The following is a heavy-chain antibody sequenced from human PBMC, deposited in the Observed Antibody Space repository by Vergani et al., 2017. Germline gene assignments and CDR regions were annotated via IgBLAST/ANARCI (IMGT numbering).Heavy chain of an antibody. D-gene: IGHD6-13*01. CDR3: ATVKAGYSSSWNTLYYFDY. J-gene: IGHJ4*02. V-gene: IGHV1-24*01. Sequence: QVQLVQSGAEVKKPGASVKVSCKVSGYTLTELSMHWVRQAPGKGFEWMGGFDPEDGETIYAQKFQGRVTMTEDTSTDTAYMELSSLRSEDTAVYYCATVKAGYSSSWNTLYYFDYWGQGTLVTVSS. CDR2: FDPEDGET. CDR1: GYTLTELS.